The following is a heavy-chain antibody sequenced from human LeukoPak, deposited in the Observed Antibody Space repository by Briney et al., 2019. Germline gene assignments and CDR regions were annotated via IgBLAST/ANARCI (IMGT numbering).Heavy chain of an antibody. CDR3: ARTYCSGGSCYFDY. V-gene: IGHV1-46*01. D-gene: IGHD2-15*01. Sequence: GASVTVSCKASGYTGTIYDMHWVRQAPGQGLEWLGIINPSGGSTSYAQKFQGRVTMTRDTSTSTVYMELSSLRSEDTAVYYCARTYCSGGSCYFDYWGQGTLVTVSS. CDR1: GYTGTIYD. J-gene: IGHJ4*02. CDR2: INPSGGST.